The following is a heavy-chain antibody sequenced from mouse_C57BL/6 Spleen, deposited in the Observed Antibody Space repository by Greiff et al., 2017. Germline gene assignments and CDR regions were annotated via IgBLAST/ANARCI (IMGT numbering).Heavy chain of an antibody. CDR1: GYTFTSYW. Sequence: VQLQQPGAELVKPGASVKLSCKASGYTFTSYWMQWVKQRPGQGLEWIGEIDPSDSYTNYNQKFKGNATLTVDTSSSTAYMQLSSLTSEDSAVYYWARKRDYYGSDYFDYWGQGTTLTVSS. CDR2: IDPSDSYT. J-gene: IGHJ2*01. CDR3: ARKRDYYGSDYFDY. D-gene: IGHD1-1*01. V-gene: IGHV1-50*01.